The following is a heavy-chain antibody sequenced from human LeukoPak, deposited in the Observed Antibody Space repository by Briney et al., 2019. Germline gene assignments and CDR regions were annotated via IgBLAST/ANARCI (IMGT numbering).Heavy chain of an antibody. J-gene: IGHJ4*02. CDR3: ATRIAVAGTLDY. CDR1: GYTFTSYG. D-gene: IGHD6-19*01. CDR2: ISAYNGNT. V-gene: IGHV1-18*01. Sequence: ASVKVSCKASGYTFTSYGISWVRQAPGQGLEWMGWISAYNGNTNYAQKLQGRVTTTTDTSTSTAYMELRSLRSDDTAVYYCATRIAVAGTLDYWGQGTLVTVSS.